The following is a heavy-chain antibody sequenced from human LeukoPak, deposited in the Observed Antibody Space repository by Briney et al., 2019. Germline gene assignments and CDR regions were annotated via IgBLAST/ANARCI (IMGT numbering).Heavy chain of an antibody. D-gene: IGHD3-3*01. J-gene: IGHJ6*03. Sequence: PGGSLRLSCAASGFTFSSYSMNWVRQAPGKGLEWVSSISSSSSYIYYADSVKGRFTISRDNAKNSLYLQMDSLRAEDTAVYYCARTGSGRYYDFWSGYYTAYYYYMDVWGKGTTVTVSS. CDR3: ARTGSGRYYDFWSGYYTAYYYYMDV. V-gene: IGHV3-21*01. CDR2: ISSSSSYI. CDR1: GFTFSSYS.